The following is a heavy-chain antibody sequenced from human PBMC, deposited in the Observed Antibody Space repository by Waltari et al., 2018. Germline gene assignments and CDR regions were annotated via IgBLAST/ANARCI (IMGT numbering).Heavy chain of an antibody. V-gene: IGHV4-4*09. CDR1: GGSVRSAN. CDR2: IYQGWST. D-gene: IGHD3-22*01. J-gene: IGHJ5*02. Sequence: QVQLQESGPGLVKPSETLSLTCNVSGGSVRSANWSWLRQTPGKGLEWIGYIYQGWSTNYNPSLKSRVTISKDLSKNQLSLKLTSVTVADTAIYYCARRYGYDYLDPWGQGTLVTVSS. CDR3: ARRYGYDYLDP.